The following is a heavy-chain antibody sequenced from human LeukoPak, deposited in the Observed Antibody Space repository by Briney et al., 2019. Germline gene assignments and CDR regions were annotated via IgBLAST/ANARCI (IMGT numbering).Heavy chain of an antibody. CDR3: ARKDCSSASCSASHYYRYYMDV. D-gene: IGHD2-2*01. CDR2: ISSSSGYI. J-gene: IGHJ6*03. V-gene: IGHV3-21*06. CDR1: GLTFSTYG. Sequence: PGGSLRLSCAASGLTFSTYGMHWVRQAPGKGLEWVSSISSSSGYIYYADSVKGRFTISRDNAKNSLYLQMNSLRAEDTAVYFCARKDCSSASCSASHYYRYYMDVWGKGTTVTVSS.